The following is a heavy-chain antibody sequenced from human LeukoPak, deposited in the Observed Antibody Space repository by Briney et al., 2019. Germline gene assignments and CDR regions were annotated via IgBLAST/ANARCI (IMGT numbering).Heavy chain of an antibody. Sequence: TGGSLRLSCAASGFTFSSYAMHLVRQAPGKGLGGAAVLSYDGSNKYYADSVKGRFTISSDNSKNKLYLQMNSLRAEDTAVYYCARDYLLWFGEISNWFDPWGQGTLVTVSS. V-gene: IGHV3-30*04. CDR3: ARDYLLWFGEISNWFDP. CDR2: LSYDGSNK. D-gene: IGHD3-10*01. CDR1: GFTFSSYA. J-gene: IGHJ5*02.